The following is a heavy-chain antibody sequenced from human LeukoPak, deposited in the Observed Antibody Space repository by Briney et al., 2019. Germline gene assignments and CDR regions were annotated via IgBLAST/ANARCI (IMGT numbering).Heavy chain of an antibody. Sequence: ASVKVSCKASGGTFSSYAISWVRQAPGPGLEWMGRIIPIFGTANYAQKFQGRVTITTDESTSTAYMELSSLRTEDTAVYYCARGYCSGGSCYYPFDYWGQGTLVTVSS. D-gene: IGHD2-15*01. CDR1: GGTFSSYA. CDR2: IIPIFGTA. V-gene: IGHV1-69*05. J-gene: IGHJ4*02. CDR3: ARGYCSGGSCYYPFDY.